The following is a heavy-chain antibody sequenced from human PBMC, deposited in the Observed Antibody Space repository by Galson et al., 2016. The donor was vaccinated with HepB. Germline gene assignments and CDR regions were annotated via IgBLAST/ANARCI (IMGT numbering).Heavy chain of an antibody. CDR1: GFSLGNYW. CDR2: IKKDGSEI. Sequence: SLRLSCAASGFSLGNYWMNWARQAPGKGLEWLANIKKDGSEINYVDSVKGRFTISRDNAKNSLFLQVNTLRVEDTAVYYCTREFDRWGRGPQVTVSS. J-gene: IGHJ2*01. CDR3: TREFDR. V-gene: IGHV3-7*04.